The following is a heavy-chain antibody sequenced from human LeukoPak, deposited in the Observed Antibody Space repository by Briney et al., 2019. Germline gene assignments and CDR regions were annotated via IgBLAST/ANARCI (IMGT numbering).Heavy chain of an antibody. CDR2: ISYSGDT. D-gene: IGHD3-22*01. V-gene: IGHV4-39*01. CDR1: GGPITSNSHY. J-gene: IGHJ4*02. Sequence: SETLSLTCTVSGGPITSNSHYWGWIRQPPGKGLEWIGSISYSGDTHYNPSLKSLVTLSVDTSKSQFSLNLSSLTAADTAVFYCARQPHYYDTSAYYPSHFDYWGLGTLVTVAS. CDR3: ARQPHYYDTSAYYPSHFDY.